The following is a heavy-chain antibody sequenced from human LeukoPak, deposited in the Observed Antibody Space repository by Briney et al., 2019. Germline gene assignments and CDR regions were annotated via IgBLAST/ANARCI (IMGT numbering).Heavy chain of an antibody. D-gene: IGHD6-13*01. CDR3: ARTTEAHSWRTRYYDYYMDV. CDR1: GGSISSGSYY. J-gene: IGHJ6*03. V-gene: IGHV4-61*01. Sequence: PSETLSLTCTVSGGSISSGSYYWNWIQQPPGKRLEWIGYIYYSGSTNYNPSLRSRVTISVDTSKNQFSLKLSSVTAADTAVYYCARTTEAHSWRTRYYDYYMDVWGKGTTVTISS. CDR2: IYYSGST.